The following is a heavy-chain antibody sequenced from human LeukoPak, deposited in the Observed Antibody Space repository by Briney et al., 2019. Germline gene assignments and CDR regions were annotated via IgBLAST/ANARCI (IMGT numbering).Heavy chain of an antibody. CDR1: GYSFTSYW. Sequence: GESLKISCKGSGYSFTSYWIGLVRPMPGKGVEWMGIIYPGDYDTRYSPSFQGQVTISADKSISTTYLELSRLRSDDTAVYYCARKEGGSWYEYSQHWGQGTLVTVSS. V-gene: IGHV5-51*01. CDR3: ARKEGGSWYEYSQH. J-gene: IGHJ1*01. CDR2: IYPGDYDT. D-gene: IGHD6-13*01.